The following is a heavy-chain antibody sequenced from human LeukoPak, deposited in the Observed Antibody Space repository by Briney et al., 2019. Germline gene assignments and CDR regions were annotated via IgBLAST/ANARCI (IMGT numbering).Heavy chain of an antibody. Sequence: PSETLSLTCTVSGGSFSGYYWSWIRQPPGKGLEWIGEINHSGSTNYNPSLKSRVTISVDTSKNQFSLKLSSVTAADTAVYYCARGRAGSYFSYWGQGTLVTVSS. V-gene: IGHV4-34*01. J-gene: IGHJ4*02. CDR1: GGSFSGYY. D-gene: IGHD3-10*01. CDR3: ARGRAGSYFSY. CDR2: INHSGST.